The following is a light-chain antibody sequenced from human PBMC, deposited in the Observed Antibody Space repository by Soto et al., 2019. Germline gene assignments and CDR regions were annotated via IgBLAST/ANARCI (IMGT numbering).Light chain of an antibody. CDR3: QQYNNWPPT. V-gene: IGKV3-20*01. CDR2: GAS. Sequence: EIVLSQSPGTLSPSPGETAPLSSKSSQSVSNNYLAWYQQKPGQAPRLLIYGASNRATGIPDRFSGSGSGTDFTLTISSLQSEDFAVYYCQQYNNWPPTFGQGTKVDIK. J-gene: IGKJ1*01. CDR1: QSVSNNY.